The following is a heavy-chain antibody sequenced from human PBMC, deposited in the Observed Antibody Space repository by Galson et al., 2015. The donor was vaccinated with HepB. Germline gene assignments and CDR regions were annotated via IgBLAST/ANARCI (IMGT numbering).Heavy chain of an antibody. J-gene: IGHJ2*01. Sequence: SLRLSCAASGFTFSNYDMHWVRLATGKGLEWVSAIGTAGDTYYPGSVKGRFTISRENAKNSLYLQMNSLRAGDTAVYYCARGTTVTYFDLWGRGTLVTVSS. V-gene: IGHV3-13*04. CDR3: ARGTTVTYFDL. CDR1: GFTFSNYD. CDR2: IGTAGDT. D-gene: IGHD4-17*01.